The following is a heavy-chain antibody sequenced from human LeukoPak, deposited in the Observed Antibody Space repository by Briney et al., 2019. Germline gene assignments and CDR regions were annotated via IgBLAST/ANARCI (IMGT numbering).Heavy chain of an antibody. J-gene: IGHJ4*02. CDR3: ARNWGSGSFDY. Sequence: GGSLRLSCKASGFTFGNYAMSFFRQAPGKGLEWISFIRSRGYGGGTEYAASVKGRFTMSRDDSKGIAHLQMDSLKTEDTAMYFCARNWGSGSFDYWGQGTLVIVSS. V-gene: IGHV3-49*03. CDR2: IRSRGYGGGT. CDR1: GFTFGNYA. D-gene: IGHD7-27*01.